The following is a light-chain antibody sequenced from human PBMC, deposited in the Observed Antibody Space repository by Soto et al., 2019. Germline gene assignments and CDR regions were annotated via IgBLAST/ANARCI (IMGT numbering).Light chain of an antibody. Sequence: DIVMTQSPDSLAVSLGERATINCKSSQSVLYSSNNKTYLAWYQQKPGQPPKLLIYWASTREPGVPDRFSGSGSGTDFTLTISSLQAEDVAVYYCQQYYSTPLTFGQGTKVEIK. CDR3: QQYYSTPLT. CDR2: WAS. CDR1: QSVLYSSNNKTY. V-gene: IGKV4-1*01. J-gene: IGKJ1*01.